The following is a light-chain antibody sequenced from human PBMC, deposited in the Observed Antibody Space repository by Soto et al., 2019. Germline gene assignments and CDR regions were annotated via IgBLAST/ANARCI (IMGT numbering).Light chain of an antibody. V-gene: IGLV2-23*01. CDR3: CSLAIGSTYV. Sequence: QSVLTQPASVSGSPGQSITISCTGTYSDVETYNLVSWYQLHPGKVPKLMIYEANKRPSGVSNRFSGSKSGNTASLTISGPQAEDEADYYCCSLAIGSTYVFGTGTKVTVL. CDR1: YSDVETYNL. J-gene: IGLJ1*01. CDR2: EAN.